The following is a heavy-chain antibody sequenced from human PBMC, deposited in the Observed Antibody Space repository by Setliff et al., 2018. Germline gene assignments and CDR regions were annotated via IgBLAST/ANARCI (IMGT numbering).Heavy chain of an antibody. D-gene: IGHD1-26*01. Sequence: PSETLSLTCTVSGGSISSSSYYWGWIRQPPGKGREWIGSIYYRGSTYYNPSLKSRVTISVDTSKNQFSLKLSSVTAADTAVYYCARVLNWFDPWGQGTLVTVSS. CDR3: ARVLNWFDP. V-gene: IGHV4-39*07. CDR1: GGSISSSSYY. J-gene: IGHJ5*02. CDR2: IYYRGST.